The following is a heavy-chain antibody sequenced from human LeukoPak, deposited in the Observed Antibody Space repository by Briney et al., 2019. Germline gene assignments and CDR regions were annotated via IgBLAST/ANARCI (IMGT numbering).Heavy chain of an antibody. CDR2: IWYDGSNK. CDR3: AKDMGPYSYALDY. D-gene: IGHD5-18*01. V-gene: IGHV3-33*06. Sequence: GGSLRLSCAASGFTFSSYGLHWVRQAPGKGLEWVAVIWYDGSNKYYADSVKGRFTISRDNSKNTLYLQMNSLRAEDTAVYYCAKDMGPYSYALDYWGQGTLVTVSS. J-gene: IGHJ4*02. CDR1: GFTFSSYG.